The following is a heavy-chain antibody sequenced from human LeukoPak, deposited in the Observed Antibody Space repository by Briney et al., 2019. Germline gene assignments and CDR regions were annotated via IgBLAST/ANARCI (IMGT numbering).Heavy chain of an antibody. Sequence: GGSLRLSCAASGFTFSSYWMHWVRQAPGKGLVWVSRIKSDGSNTSYADSVKGRFTISRDNAKNTLYLQMNSLRANDTAVYYCARESGYHGSGFDPWGQGTLVTVSS. D-gene: IGHD3-10*01. V-gene: IGHV3-74*01. CDR3: ARESGYHGSGFDP. J-gene: IGHJ5*02. CDR1: GFTFSSYW. CDR2: IKSDGSNT.